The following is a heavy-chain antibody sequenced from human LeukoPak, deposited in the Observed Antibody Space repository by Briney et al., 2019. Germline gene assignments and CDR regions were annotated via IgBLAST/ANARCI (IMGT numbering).Heavy chain of an antibody. CDR3: ARDQGSFDY. J-gene: IGHJ4*02. Sequence: GGSLRLSCAASGFTFSSYSMNWVRQAPGKGLEWVSYISSSSTTIYYADSVKGRFTISRDNAKNSLYLRMNSLRDEDTAVYYCARDQGSFDYWGQGTLVTVSS. CDR2: ISSSSTTI. V-gene: IGHV3-48*02. D-gene: IGHD2-15*01. CDR1: GFTFSSYS.